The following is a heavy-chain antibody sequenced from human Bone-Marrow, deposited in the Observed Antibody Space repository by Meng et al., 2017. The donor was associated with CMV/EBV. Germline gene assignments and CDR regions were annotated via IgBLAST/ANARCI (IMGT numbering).Heavy chain of an antibody. Sequence: GSLRLSCTVSGGSISSNYYWGWIRQPPGKGLEWIGSIYYSGSTYYNPSLKSRVTISGDTSKNQFSLKLSSVTAADTAVYYCARQDRSNFGMDVWGQGTTVAFSS. CDR3: ARQDRSNFGMDV. D-gene: IGHD3/OR15-3a*01. J-gene: IGHJ6*02. CDR1: GGSISSNYY. V-gene: IGHV4-39*01. CDR2: IYYSGST.